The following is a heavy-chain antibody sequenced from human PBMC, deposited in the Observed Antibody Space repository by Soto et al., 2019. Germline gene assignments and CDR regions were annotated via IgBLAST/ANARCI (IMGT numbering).Heavy chain of an antibody. Sequence: VSPRLSFTAPEFTFSSHSMTWVRQAPGKGLEWVSGLSDSGISIYYADSVKDRLTVSRDNSKNTLYLQIHTLRAEDTAVYYCAKDLRVGAAIWPDGFDIWGQGTMVTVSS. CDR1: EFTFSSHS. CDR2: LSDSGISI. D-gene: IGHD1-26*01. CDR3: AKDLRVGAAIWPDGFDI. V-gene: IGHV3-23*01. J-gene: IGHJ3*02.